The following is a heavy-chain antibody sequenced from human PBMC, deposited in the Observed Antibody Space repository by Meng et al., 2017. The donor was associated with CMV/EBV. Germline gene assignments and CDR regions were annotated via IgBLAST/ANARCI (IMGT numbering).Heavy chain of an antibody. CDR3: AKDIVVVPAALDY. J-gene: IGHJ4*02. CDR2: ITPNSSYI. D-gene: IGHD2-2*01. V-gene: IGHV3-21*04. CDR1: EFTFSSYT. Sequence: GESLKISCAASEFTFSSYTMSWVRQAPGKGLEWVSSITPNSSYILYADSMKGRVTISRDNAKDSLYLQMNSLRAEDTAVYYCAKDIVVVPAALDYWGQGTLVTVSS.